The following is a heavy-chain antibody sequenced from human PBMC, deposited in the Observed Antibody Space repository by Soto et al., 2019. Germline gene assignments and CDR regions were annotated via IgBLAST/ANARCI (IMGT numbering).Heavy chain of an antibody. V-gene: IGHV4-59*01. D-gene: IGHD3-3*01. Sequence: KPSETLSLTCTVSGDSISNFYWSWIRQSPGKRLEWIGNLYYTGSTNYNPSLKSRVTISVDTSKNQFTLKLSYLTAADTAVYYCPRGGGYDFRRQQAPPMVVVGQGTTVTVSS. CDR2: LYYTGST. J-gene: IGHJ6*02. CDR3: PRGGGYDFRRQQAPPMVV. CDR1: GDSISNFY.